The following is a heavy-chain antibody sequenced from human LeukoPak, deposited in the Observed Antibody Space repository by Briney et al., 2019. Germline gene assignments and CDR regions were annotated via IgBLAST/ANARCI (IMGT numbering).Heavy chain of an antibody. Sequence: TGGSLRLSCATSGLTFSNSGMSWVRQAPGKGLEWVSSIGGSNTNTYYADPVKGRFTISRDNYKSTVSLQMSSLRAEDTAVYYCAKDGGEYYDILTGYYPRLYYMDVWGKGTTVTISS. CDR2: IGGSNTNT. D-gene: IGHD3-9*01. CDR1: GLTFSNSG. J-gene: IGHJ6*03. CDR3: AKDGGEYYDILTGYYPRLYYMDV. V-gene: IGHV3-23*01.